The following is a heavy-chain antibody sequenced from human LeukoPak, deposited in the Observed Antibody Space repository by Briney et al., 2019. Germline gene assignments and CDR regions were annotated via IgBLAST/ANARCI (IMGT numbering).Heavy chain of an antibody. D-gene: IGHD1-14*01. CDR2: INPSGGST. CDR3: AREGFRRPFDY. Sequence: ASVKVSCKAAGYTFTSYYMHWVRQAPGQGLEWMGIINPSGGSTSYAQKFQGRVTMTRDTSTSTVYMKLSSLRSEDTAVYYCAREGFRRPFDYWGQGTLVTVSS. J-gene: IGHJ4*02. CDR1: GYTFTSYY. V-gene: IGHV1-46*01.